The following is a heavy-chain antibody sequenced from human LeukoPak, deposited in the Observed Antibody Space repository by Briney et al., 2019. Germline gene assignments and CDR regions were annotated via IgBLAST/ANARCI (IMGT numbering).Heavy chain of an antibody. Sequence: PSETLSLTCTVSRGSISSSSHYWGWIRQPPGKGPEWIGSLYYSGSTYYNPSLKSRVTISVDTSKNQFSLKLSSVTATATAVYYCARHDCATTSCLYFYGMDVWGQGTTVTVSS. CDR3: ARHDCATTSCLYFYGMDV. CDR2: LYYSGST. V-gene: IGHV4-39*01. D-gene: IGHD2-2*01. CDR1: RGSISSSSHY. J-gene: IGHJ6*02.